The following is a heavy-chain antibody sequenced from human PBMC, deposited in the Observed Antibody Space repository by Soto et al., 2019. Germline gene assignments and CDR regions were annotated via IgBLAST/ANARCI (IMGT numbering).Heavy chain of an antibody. CDR3: ARQGRYSSSYYYGMDV. CDR1: GYSFTSYR. CDR2: IDPSDSYT. J-gene: IGHJ6*02. D-gene: IGHD6-6*01. V-gene: IGHV5-10-1*01. Sequence: GESLKISCKGSGYSFTSYRISWVRQMPGKGLEWMGRIDPSDSYTNYSPSFQGHVTISADKSISTAYLQWSSLKASDTAMYYCARQGRYSSSYYYGMDVWGQGTTVTVSS.